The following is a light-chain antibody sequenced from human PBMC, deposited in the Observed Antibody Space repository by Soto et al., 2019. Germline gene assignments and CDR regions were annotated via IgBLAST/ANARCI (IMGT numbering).Light chain of an antibody. Sequence: EIVMTQSPGTLSLSPGETGTLSCRASQSVSDFYLAWYQQKPGQAPRLLIYGASSRATGIPDRFSGSGSGTEFTLTISRLEPEDFAMYYCQQYGNAPVTFGQGTK. CDR3: QQYGNAPVT. CDR2: GAS. V-gene: IGKV3-20*01. J-gene: IGKJ1*01. CDR1: QSVSDFY.